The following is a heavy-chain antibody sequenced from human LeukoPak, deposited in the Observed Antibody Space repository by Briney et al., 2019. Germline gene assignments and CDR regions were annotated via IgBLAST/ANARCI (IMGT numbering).Heavy chain of an antibody. V-gene: IGHV4-4*09. CDR1: GGSISSYY. D-gene: IGHD3-3*01. CDR2: IYTSGST. CDR3: ARVLGADFWSGYYPPLYMDV. Sequence: SETLSLTCTVSGGSISSYYWSWIRQPPGKGLERIGYIYTSGSTNYNPSLKSRVTISVDTSKNQFSLKLSSVTAADTAVYYCARVLGADFWSGYYPPLYMDVWGKGTTVTVSS. J-gene: IGHJ6*03.